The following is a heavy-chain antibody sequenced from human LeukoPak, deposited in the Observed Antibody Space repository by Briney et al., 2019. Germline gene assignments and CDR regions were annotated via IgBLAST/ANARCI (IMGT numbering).Heavy chain of an antibody. J-gene: IGHJ4*02. CDR1: GYTLTELS. Sequence: GASVKVSCKVSGYTLTELSMHWVRQAPGKGLEWMGGFDPEDGETIYAQKFRGRVTMTEDTSTDTAYMELSSLRSEDTAVYYCATAQYYYDSSGYYTFDYWGQGTLVTVSS. V-gene: IGHV1-24*01. CDR2: FDPEDGET. CDR3: ATAQYYYDSSGYYTFDY. D-gene: IGHD3-22*01.